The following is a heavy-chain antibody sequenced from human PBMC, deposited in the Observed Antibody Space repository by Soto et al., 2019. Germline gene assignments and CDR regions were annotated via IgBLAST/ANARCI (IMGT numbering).Heavy chain of an antibody. V-gene: IGHV1-69*01. D-gene: IGHD6-19*01. CDR1: RVAFSKFI. J-gene: IGHJ6*02. CDR2: IIPIFGTA. Sequence: QAQLEQSGGAVKKPGSSVKVSCKASRVAFSKFIVTWVRQAPGLGLEWVGGIIPIFGTANYAQKFQGRVTITADESTSTSFMEVNNLRSDDTAVDYCAKVRYSSPMGYYYGMDVWGQGTTVTVSS. CDR3: AKVRYSSPMGYYYGMDV.